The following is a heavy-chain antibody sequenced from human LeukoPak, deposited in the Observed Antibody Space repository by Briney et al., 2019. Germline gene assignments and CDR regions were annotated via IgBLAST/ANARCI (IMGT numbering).Heavy chain of an antibody. CDR3: ARGSRYCSSTSCSYYFDY. CDR2: INHSGST. V-gene: IGHV4-34*01. CDR1: GGSFSGYY. Sequence: SETLSLTCAVYGGSFSGYYWSWIRQPPGKGLEWIGEINHSGSTNYNPSLKSRVTISVDTSKNQLSLKLSSVTAADTAVYYCARGSRYCSSTSCSYYFDYWGQGTLVTVSS. J-gene: IGHJ4*02. D-gene: IGHD2-2*01.